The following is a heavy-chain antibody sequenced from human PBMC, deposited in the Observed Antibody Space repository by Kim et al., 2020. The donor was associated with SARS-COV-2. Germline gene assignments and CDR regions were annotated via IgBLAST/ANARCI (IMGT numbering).Heavy chain of an antibody. D-gene: IGHD1-26*01. CDR3: ATGIVGAGDAFDI. CDR2: ISYDGSNK. V-gene: IGHV3-30*03. CDR1: GFTFSSYG. J-gene: IGHJ3*02. Sequence: GGSLRLSCAASGFTFSSYGMHWVRQAPGKGLEWVAVISYDGSNKYYADSVKGRFTISRDNSKNTLYLQMNSLRAEDTAVYYCATGIVGAGDAFDIWGQGTMVTVSS.